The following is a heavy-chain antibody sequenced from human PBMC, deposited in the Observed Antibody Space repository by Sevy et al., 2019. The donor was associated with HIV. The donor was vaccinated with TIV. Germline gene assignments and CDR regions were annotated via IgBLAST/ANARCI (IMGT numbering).Heavy chain of an antibody. V-gene: IGHV3-30-3*01. Sequence: GGSLRLSCAASGFTFRTYALHWVRQAPGRGLEWLALISSNGDNAFYANSVRGRVTVSRDNSMNTLSLQMSSLKAEDTAVYYCARGPEWELTSFLSHWGQGTLVTVSS. CDR2: ISSNGDNA. J-gene: IGHJ4*02. CDR3: ARGPEWELTSFLSH. D-gene: IGHD1-26*01. CDR1: GFTFRTYA.